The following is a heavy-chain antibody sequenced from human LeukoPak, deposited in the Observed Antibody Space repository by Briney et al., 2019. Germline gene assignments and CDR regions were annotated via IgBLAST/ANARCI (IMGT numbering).Heavy chain of an antibody. J-gene: IGHJ5*02. CDR2: IYYSGST. D-gene: IGHD6-19*01. CDR3: ACVGSGYYNWFDP. V-gene: IGHV4-39*02. CDR1: GGSISSSSYY. Sequence: PSETLSLTCTVSGGSISSSSYYWGWIRQPPGKGLEWIGSIYYSGSTYYNPSLKSRITISVETSKNHFSLKLSSVTAADTAVYYCACVGSGYYNWFDPWGQGTLVTVSS.